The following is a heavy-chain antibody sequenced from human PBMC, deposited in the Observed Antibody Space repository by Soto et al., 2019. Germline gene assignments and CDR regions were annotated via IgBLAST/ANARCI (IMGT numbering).Heavy chain of an antibody. CDR3: AREVNVYGLDV. V-gene: IGHV1-8*01. CDR1: AYTFTSYD. Sequence: QVQLVQSGAEVKKPGASVKVSCKASAYTFTSYDINWVRQATGQGLEWMGWMNPNSGNTGYAQKFQGRVTMTRNTSLSTAYRELSSLRAEDTAVYYCAREVNVYGLDVWGQGTTVTVSS. J-gene: IGHJ6*02. CDR2: MNPNSGNT.